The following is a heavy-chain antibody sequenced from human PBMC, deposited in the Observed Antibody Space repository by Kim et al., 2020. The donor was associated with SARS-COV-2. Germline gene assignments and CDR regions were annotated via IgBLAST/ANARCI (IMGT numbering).Heavy chain of an antibody. J-gene: IGHJ4*02. D-gene: IGHD2-15*01. V-gene: IGHV1-69*04. CDR2: IIPILGIA. Sequence: SVKVSCKASGGTFSSYAISWVRQAPGQGLEWMGRIIPILGIANYAQKFQGRVTITADKSTSTAYMELSSLRSEDTAVYYCAREEDCSGGSCYSLDYWGQGTLVTVSS. CDR1: GGTFSSYA. CDR3: AREEDCSGGSCYSLDY.